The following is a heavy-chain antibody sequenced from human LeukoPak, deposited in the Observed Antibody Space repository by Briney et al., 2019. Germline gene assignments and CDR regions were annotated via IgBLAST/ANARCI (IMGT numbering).Heavy chain of an antibody. CDR2: IYYSGST. CDR3: ASMVRGVIIYFDY. J-gene: IGHJ4*02. CDR1: GYSISSGYY. D-gene: IGHD3-10*01. Sequence: PSETLSLTCAVSGYSISSGYYWGWIRQPPGKGLEWIGYIYYSGSTNYNPSLKSRVTISVDTSKNQFSLKLSSVTAADTAVYYCASMVRGVIIYFDYWGQGTLVTVSS. V-gene: IGHV4-61*01.